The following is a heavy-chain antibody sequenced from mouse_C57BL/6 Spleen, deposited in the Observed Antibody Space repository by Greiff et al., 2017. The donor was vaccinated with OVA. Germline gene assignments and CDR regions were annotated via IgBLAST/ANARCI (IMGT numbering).Heavy chain of an antibody. CDR2: IDPSDSET. J-gene: IGHJ4*01. Sequence: QVQLQQPGAELVRPGSSVKLSCKASGYTFTSYWMHWVKQRPIQGLEWIGNIDPSDSETHYNQKFKDKATLTVDKSSSTAYMQISSLTSEDSAVYSGATCYNGDYYAMAYWGQGTSVTVSS. CDR1: GYTFTSYW. V-gene: IGHV1-52*01. D-gene: IGHD2-12*01. CDR3: ATCYNGDYYAMAY.